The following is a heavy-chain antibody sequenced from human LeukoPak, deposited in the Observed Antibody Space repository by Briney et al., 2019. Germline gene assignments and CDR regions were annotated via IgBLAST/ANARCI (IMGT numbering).Heavy chain of an antibody. CDR1: GFTFSSYA. Sequence: PGGSLRLSCEASGFTFSSYAIRWVRQAPGTGLEWVSSIPGSGGATYYADSVRGRFSISRDSSKNTVYLQMNSLRAEDTAVYYCARAFSRDVDYWGQGTLVTVSS. CDR2: IPGSGGAT. J-gene: IGHJ4*02. CDR3: ARAFSRDVDY. V-gene: IGHV3-23*01. D-gene: IGHD3-3*02.